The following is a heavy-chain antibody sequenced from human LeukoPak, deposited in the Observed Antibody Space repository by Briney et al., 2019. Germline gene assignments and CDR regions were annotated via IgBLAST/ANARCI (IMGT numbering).Heavy chain of an antibody. CDR3: AKQMTTSSAFDI. CDR1: GFTFSSYS. Sequence: GGSLRLSCAASGFTFSSYSMNWVRQAPGKGLEWVSTVSGSGSGTFSADSVKGRFTVSRDNFKNTLYLQMHSLRAEDTAVYYCAKQMTTSSAFDIWGQGTKVSVSS. V-gene: IGHV3-23*01. D-gene: IGHD5-24*01. J-gene: IGHJ3*02. CDR2: VSGSGSGT.